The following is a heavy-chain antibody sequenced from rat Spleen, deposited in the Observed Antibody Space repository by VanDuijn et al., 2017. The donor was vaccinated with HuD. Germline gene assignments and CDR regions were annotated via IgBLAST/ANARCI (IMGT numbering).Heavy chain of an antibody. CDR3: ARGDYSGLDY. V-gene: IGHV3-1*01. CDR1: GYSITSNY. Sequence: EVQLQESGPGLVKPSQSLSLTCSVTGYSITSNYWGWIRKFPGNKMEWMGYISYSGSTNYNPSLKSRISITRDTSKNQFFLQLNSVTTEDTATYYCARGDYSGLDYWGQGTLVTVSS. CDR2: ISYSGST. J-gene: IGHJ3*01. D-gene: IGHD1-1*01.